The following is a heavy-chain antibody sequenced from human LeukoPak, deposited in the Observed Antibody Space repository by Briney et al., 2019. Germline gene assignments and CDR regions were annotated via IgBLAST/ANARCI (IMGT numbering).Heavy chain of an antibody. CDR1: GFTFSDTA. Sequence: GGSLKLSCAASGFTFSDTAMHWVRQVSGKGLEWVGRIRSKGNRYATSYTASVKGRFTISKDDSKNTAYLQMNSLKTEDTAVYYCTNWFDPWGQGTLVTVSS. CDR3: TNWFDP. V-gene: IGHV3-73*01. J-gene: IGHJ5*02. CDR2: IRSKGNRYAT.